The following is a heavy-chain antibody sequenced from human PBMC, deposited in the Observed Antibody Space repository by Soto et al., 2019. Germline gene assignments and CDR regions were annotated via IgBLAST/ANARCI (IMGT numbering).Heavy chain of an antibody. CDR1: GGSIYRSGYY. V-gene: IGHV4-39*01. CDR2: IDYNGVT. D-gene: IGHD2-15*01. Sequence: KPSETLSLTYTVSGGSIYRSGYYWGWIRQPPGRGLEWIGNIDYNGVTYSNPSLKSRVTISRDTSKNQFSLKLTSVTAADTALYYCGKVLVGATGHTDSDSWGPGTLVTVSS. J-gene: IGHJ4*02. CDR3: GKVLVGATGHTDSDS.